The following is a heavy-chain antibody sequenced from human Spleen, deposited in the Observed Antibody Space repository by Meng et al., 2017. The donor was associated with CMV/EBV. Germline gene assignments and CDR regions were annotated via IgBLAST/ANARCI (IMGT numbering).Heavy chain of an antibody. V-gene: IGHV4-59*12. J-gene: IGHJ4*02. Sequence: SETLSLTCTVSGGSIGGSYWNWIRQPPGKGLEWIGYIFHSGSTNYNPSLKSRVTISLDTSQVSLRLSSVTAADTAVYFCARGNGYSYGFYFDHWGRGALVTVSS. CDR3: ARGNGYSYGFYFDH. D-gene: IGHD5-18*01. CDR1: GGSIGGSY. CDR2: IFHSGST.